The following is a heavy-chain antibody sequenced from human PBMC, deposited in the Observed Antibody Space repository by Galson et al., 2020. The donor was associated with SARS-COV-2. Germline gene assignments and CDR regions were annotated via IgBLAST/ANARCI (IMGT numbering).Heavy chain of an antibody. J-gene: IGHJ6*02. CDR1: GFTFSSSG. V-gene: IGHV3-30*18. Sequence: GGSLRLSCAASGFTFSSSGMHWVRQAPGKGLEWVSLISYDESDTFYAHSVKGRFTISRDNSKNTLYLQMNSLRPEDTAVYYCAKRLWFGELDYSYYGMDVWGQGTTVTVSS. CDR2: ISYDESDT. D-gene: IGHD3-10*01. CDR3: AKRLWFGELDYSYYGMDV.